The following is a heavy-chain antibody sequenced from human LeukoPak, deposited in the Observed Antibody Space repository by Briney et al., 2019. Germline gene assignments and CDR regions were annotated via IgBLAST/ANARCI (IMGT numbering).Heavy chain of an antibody. CDR1: GYTLTELS. J-gene: IGHJ3*02. D-gene: IGHD6-19*01. V-gene: IGHV1-24*01. CDR2: FDPEDGET. CDR3: ATRSGWYWAFDI. Sequence: ASVKVSCKVSGYTLTELSMHWVRQAPGKGLEWMGGFDPEDGETIYAQKFQGRVTMTEDTSTDTAYMELSSLRSEDTAVYYCATRSGWYWAFDIWGQGTMVTVSP.